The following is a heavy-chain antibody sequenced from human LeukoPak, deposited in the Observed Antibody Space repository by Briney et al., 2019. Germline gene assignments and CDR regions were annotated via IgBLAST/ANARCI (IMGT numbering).Heavy chain of an antibody. D-gene: IGHD5-12*01. CDR3: ARRHLEGYNAYGLFDY. J-gene: IGHJ4*02. Sequence: SETLSLTCTVSGSSVNSGTYYWGWIRRPPGKGLEWIGEIYHSGSTNYNPSLKSRITISVDKSKNLFSLKLSSVTAADAGVYHCARRHLEGYNAYGLFDYWGQGTLVTVSS. CDR2: IYHSGST. CDR1: GSSVNSGTYY. V-gene: IGHV4-61*05.